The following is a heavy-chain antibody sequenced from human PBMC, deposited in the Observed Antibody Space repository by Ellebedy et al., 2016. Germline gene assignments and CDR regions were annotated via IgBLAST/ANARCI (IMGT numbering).Heavy chain of an antibody. CDR3: ASPRGANGGGRYFDL. J-gene: IGHJ2*01. D-gene: IGHD3-10*01. CDR2: IYYSGST. Sequence: SETLSLTCTVSGGSISSGGYYWTWSRQHPGKGLEWIGYIYYSGSTYYNPSLKSRVTISVDTSKNQFSLKLSSVTAADTAVYYCASPRGANGGGRYFDLWGRGTLVTVSS. CDR1: GGSISSGGYY. V-gene: IGHV4-31*03.